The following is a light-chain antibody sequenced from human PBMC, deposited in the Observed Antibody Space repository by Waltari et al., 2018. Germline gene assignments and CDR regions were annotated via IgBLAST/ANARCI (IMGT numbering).Light chain of an antibody. V-gene: IGKV3-20*01. CDR2: GAA. CDR3: QQYGNSVWT. J-gene: IGKJ1*01. Sequence: EVVLTQFPDTLSLSPGEGATLSRRASQSISSSYLAWYQQRPGQAPRLLLYGAAKRATGIPDRFSGSGSRTDFTLTISRLEPEDFAVYYCQQYGNSVWTFGQGTKVEVK. CDR1: QSISSSY.